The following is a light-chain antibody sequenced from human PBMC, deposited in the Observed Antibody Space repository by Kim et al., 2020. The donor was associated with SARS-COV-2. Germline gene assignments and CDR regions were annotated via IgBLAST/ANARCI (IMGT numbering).Light chain of an antibody. CDR1: SSNIGTNT. V-gene: IGLV1-44*01. Sequence: ELTQPPSASGTPGQRVTISCSGSSSNIGTNTVNWYQQLPGTAPNLLIYSNNQRPSGVPDRFSGSKSGTSASLAISGLQSDDEADYYCGAWDDTLIGPVFGGGTQLTVL. CDR3: GAWDDTLIGPV. J-gene: IGLJ3*02. CDR2: SNN.